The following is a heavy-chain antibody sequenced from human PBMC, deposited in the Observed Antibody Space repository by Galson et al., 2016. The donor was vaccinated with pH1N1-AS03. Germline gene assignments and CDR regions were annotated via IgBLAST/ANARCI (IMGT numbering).Heavy chain of an antibody. D-gene: IGHD2-2*01. CDR1: GFQFGIYG. Sequence: SLRLSCAASGFQFGIYGMHWVRQAPGKGLEWVAVIWYGGNTQYYSDSVRGRFTISRDNSRNTLFLQMNNLRDEDTAIYYCARDLACSSITCPLAFDHWGQGTLVSVSS. J-gene: IGHJ4*02. CDR2: IWYGGNTQ. V-gene: IGHV3-33*01. CDR3: ARDLACSSITCPLAFDH.